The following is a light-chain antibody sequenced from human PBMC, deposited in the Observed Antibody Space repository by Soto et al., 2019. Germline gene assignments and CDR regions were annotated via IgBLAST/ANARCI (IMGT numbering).Light chain of an antibody. CDR3: CSYAGDYTLV. CDR2: DVS. J-gene: IGLJ3*02. CDR1: SSDVGAYNY. V-gene: IGLV2-11*01. Sequence: QSALTQPRSVSGSPGQSVTISCTGTSSDVGAYNYVSWYQQQPGKAPKLIIYDVSQRPSGVPDRPSGSKSDNTASLTISGLQTEDEADYYCCSYAGDYTLVFGGGTKLTVL.